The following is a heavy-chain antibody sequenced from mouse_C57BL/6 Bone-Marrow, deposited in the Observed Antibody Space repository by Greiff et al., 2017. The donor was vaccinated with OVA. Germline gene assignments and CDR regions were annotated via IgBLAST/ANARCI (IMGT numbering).Heavy chain of an antibody. D-gene: IGHD1-1*01. V-gene: IGHV14-3*01. CDR2: IDPANGNT. CDR3: ASPFTVVAFDY. CDR1: GFNIKNTY. J-gene: IGHJ2*01. Sequence: VKLQQSVAELVRPGASVKLSCTASGFNIKNTYMHWVTPRPEQGLEWIGRIDPANGNTKYAPKFQGQATITADTSSNTAYLQLSSLTSEDTAIYYCASPFTVVAFDYWGQGTTLTVSS.